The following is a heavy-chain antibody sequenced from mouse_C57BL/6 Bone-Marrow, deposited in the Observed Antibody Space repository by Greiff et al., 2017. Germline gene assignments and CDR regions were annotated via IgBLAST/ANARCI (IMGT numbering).Heavy chain of an antibody. CDR3: VRHDWDY. V-gene: IGHV10-1*01. CDR2: IRSKSNNYAT. Sequence: DVKLQESGGGLVQPKGSLKLSCAASGFSFNTYAMNWVRQAPGTGLEWVARIRSKSNNYATYYADSVKDRFTISRDDSESRLYLQMNNVKTEDTAMYYCVRHDWDYWGQGTTLTVSS. D-gene: IGHD2-13*01. CDR1: GFSFNTYA. J-gene: IGHJ2*01.